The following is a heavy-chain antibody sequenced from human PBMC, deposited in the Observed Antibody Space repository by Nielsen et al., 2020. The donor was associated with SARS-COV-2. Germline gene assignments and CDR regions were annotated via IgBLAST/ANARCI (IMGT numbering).Heavy chain of an antibody. Sequence: GESLKISCAASGFTFSSYSMNWVRQAPGKGLEWVSSISSSSSYIYYADSVKGRFTISRDNAKNSLYLQMNSLRAEDTAVYYCARASNGGYDSPFDYWGQGTLVTVSS. CDR2: ISSSSSYI. D-gene: IGHD5-12*01. V-gene: IGHV3-21*01. CDR1: GFTFSSYS. J-gene: IGHJ4*02. CDR3: ARASNGGYDSPFDY.